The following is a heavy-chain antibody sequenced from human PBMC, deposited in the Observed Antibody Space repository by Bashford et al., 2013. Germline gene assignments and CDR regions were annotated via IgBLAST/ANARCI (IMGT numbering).Heavy chain of an antibody. J-gene: IGHJ3*02. CDR3: AREEVYGSGNYDAFDI. Sequence: VRQAPGKGLVWVSLINSDGSSTTYADSVKGRFTTSRDNAKKSLFLQMNSLRVEDTAVYYCAREEVYGSGNYDAFDIWGQGTMVTVSS. D-gene: IGHD2-15*01. V-gene: IGHV3-74*01. CDR2: INSDGSST.